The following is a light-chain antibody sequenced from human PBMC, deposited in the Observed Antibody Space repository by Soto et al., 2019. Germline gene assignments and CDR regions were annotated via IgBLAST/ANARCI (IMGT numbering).Light chain of an antibody. Sequence: EIVMTQSPATLSVSPGESATLSCWASQSVTGDLAWYQQQPGQAPRLFIYRASTRATGIPARFSGSGSGTEFTLTISSLQSEDFAVYSCQQYNNWPLTFGGGTKVDIK. CDR2: RAS. CDR1: QSVTGD. V-gene: IGKV3-15*01. J-gene: IGKJ4*01. CDR3: QQYNNWPLT.